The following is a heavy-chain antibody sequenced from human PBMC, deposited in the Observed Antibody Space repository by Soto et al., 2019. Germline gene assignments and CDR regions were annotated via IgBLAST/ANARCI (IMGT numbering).Heavy chain of an antibody. CDR2: ISYDGSNK. V-gene: IGHV3-30*18. CDR1: GFTFSSYG. Sequence: GGSLRLSCAASGFTFSSYGMHWVRQAPGKGLEWVAVISYDGSNKYYADSVKGRFTISRDNSKNTLYLQMNSLRAEDTAVYYCAKSLDYYDSSGPFDYWGQGTLVTVSS. J-gene: IGHJ4*02. CDR3: AKSLDYYDSSGPFDY. D-gene: IGHD3-22*01.